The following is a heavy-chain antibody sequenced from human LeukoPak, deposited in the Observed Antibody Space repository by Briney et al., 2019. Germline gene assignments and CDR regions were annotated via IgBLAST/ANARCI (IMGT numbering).Heavy chain of an antibody. D-gene: IGHD1-26*01. CDR1: GFSFSDYD. Sequence: PGGSLRLSCAASGFSFSDYDIHWVRQAPGKGLEWVANIKQDGSEKYYVDPVKGRFTISRDNAKNSLYLQMNSLRAEDTAVYYCARLWELRAFDIWGQGTMVTVSS. CDR2: IKQDGSEK. CDR3: ARLWELRAFDI. V-gene: IGHV3-7*01. J-gene: IGHJ3*02.